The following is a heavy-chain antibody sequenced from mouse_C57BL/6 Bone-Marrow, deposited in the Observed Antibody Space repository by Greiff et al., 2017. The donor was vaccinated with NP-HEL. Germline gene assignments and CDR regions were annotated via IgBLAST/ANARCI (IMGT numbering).Heavy chain of an antibody. Sequence: QVQLKESGAELVMPGASVKLSCKASGYTFTSYWMHWVKQRPGQGLEWIGEIDPSDSYTNYNQKFKGKSTLTVDKSSSTAYMQLSSLTSEDSAVYYCARRHYGRPYYFDYWGQGTTLTVSS. J-gene: IGHJ2*01. CDR1: GYTFTSYW. CDR2: IDPSDSYT. CDR3: ARRHYGRPYYFDY. D-gene: IGHD1-1*01. V-gene: IGHV1-69*01.